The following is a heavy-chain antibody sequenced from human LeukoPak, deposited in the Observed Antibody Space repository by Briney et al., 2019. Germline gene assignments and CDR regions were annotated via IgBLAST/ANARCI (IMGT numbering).Heavy chain of an antibody. J-gene: IGHJ5*02. D-gene: IGHD3-22*01. CDR3: ARPQGSGYNNWFDP. CDR2: IYYSGST. CDR1: GGSLSSYY. Sequence: SETLSLTCTVSGGSLSSYYWSWVREPPGKGLGGVGYIYYSGSTNYNPSLKSRVTISVDTSKNQFSLKLSSVTAADTAVYYCARPQGSGYNNWFDPWGQGTLVTVSS. V-gene: IGHV4-59*01.